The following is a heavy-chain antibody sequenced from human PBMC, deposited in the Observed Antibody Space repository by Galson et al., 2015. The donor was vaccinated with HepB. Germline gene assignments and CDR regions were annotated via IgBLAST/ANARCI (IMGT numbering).Heavy chain of an antibody. Sequence: SLRLSCAASGFTFSSYAMHWVRQAPGKGLEWVAVISYDGSNKYYADSVKGRFTISRDNSKNTLYLQMNSLRAEDTAVYYCARDAEGITMIVPGYWGQGTLVTVSS. D-gene: IGHD3-22*01. J-gene: IGHJ4*02. CDR2: ISYDGSNK. V-gene: IGHV3-30-3*01. CDR1: GFTFSSYA. CDR3: ARDAEGITMIVPGY.